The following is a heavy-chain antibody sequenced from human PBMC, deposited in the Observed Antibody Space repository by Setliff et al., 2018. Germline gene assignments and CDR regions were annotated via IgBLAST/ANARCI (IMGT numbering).Heavy chain of an antibody. D-gene: IGHD6-19*01. V-gene: IGHV4-38-2*01. CDR3: ATFGPCKGVSGTCPPRDS. J-gene: IGHJ4*02. CDR1: GYSISSPHY. CDR2: IKHSGST. Sequence: PSETLSLTCAVSGYSISSPHYWGWIRQPPGKGLEWIGSIKHSGSTYYNPSLKSRLTMSVDASKNHFSLRVSSVTAADTAVYFFATFGPCKGVSGTCPPRDSWGQGTLVTVSS.